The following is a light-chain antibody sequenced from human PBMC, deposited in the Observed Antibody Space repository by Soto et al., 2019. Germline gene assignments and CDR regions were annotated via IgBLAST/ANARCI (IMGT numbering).Light chain of an antibody. CDR1: SSDVGGYNS. CDR2: DVS. Sequence: QPVLTQPPSASGSPGQSVTISCTGTSSDVGGYNSVSWYQQHPGKAPKLLIYDVSKRPSGVPERFSGSKSGNTASLTVSGLQAEDEADYYCSSYAGSNNWVFGGGTKLTVL. V-gene: IGLV2-8*01. J-gene: IGLJ3*02. CDR3: SSYAGSNNWV.